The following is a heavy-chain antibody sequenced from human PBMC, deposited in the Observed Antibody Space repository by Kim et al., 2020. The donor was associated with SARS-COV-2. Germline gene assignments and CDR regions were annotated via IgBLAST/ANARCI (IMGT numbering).Heavy chain of an antibody. CDR1: GYSFTSYW. D-gene: IGHD3-22*01. V-gene: IGHV5-10-1*01. J-gene: IGHJ4*02. CDR3: ARHHRGGGYYPIVDY. Sequence: GESLKISCKGSGYSFTSYWISWVRQMPGKGLEWMGRIDPSDSYTNYSPSFQGHVTISADKSISTAYLQWSSLKASDTAMYYCARHHRGGGYYPIVDYWGQGTLVTDPS. CDR2: IDPSDSYT.